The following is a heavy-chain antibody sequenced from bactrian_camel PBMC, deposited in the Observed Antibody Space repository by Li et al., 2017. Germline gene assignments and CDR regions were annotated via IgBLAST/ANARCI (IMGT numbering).Heavy chain of an antibody. D-gene: IGHD4*01. V-gene: IGHV3S55*01. J-gene: IGHJ4*01. CDR1: GHSRGSNC. CDR3: APVWPREGQLSWDDYKS. CDR2: IRRSGGET. Sequence: HVQLVESGGGSVQAGGSLRLSCVVSGHSRGSNCVGWYRLPPGRAPAEREGIAAIRRSGGETWYAGSVKGRFTISRDNAKNTMYLHMSSLKEEDTARYYCAPVWPREGQLSWDDYKSWGQGTQVTVS.